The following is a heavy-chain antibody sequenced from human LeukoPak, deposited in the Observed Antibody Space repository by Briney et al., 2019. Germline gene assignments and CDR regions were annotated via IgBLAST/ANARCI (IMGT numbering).Heavy chain of an antibody. Sequence: SETLSLTCAVYGGSFSGYYWNWIRQPPGKGLEWIGEINHSGSTNYNPSLKCRVTISVDTSKNQFSLKLTSVTAADTAVYYCARVIGGGIPNWGQGTLVTVSS. CDR3: ARVIGGGIPN. J-gene: IGHJ4*02. CDR2: INHSGST. V-gene: IGHV4-34*01. CDR1: GGSFSGYY. D-gene: IGHD3-16*01.